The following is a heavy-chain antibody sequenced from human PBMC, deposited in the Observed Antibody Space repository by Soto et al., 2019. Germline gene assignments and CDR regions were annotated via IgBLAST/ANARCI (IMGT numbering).Heavy chain of an antibody. CDR2: ISSSSGTI. CDR3: ARVFDWYFDL. V-gene: IGHV3-48*02. CDR1: GFTFSSFT. Sequence: PGGSLRLSCAASGFTFSSFTMNWVRQAPGKGLEWVSYISSSSGTIYYADSVKGRFTISRDNAKNSLYLQMNSLRDEDTAVYYFARVFDWYFDLWGRGTLVTVS. D-gene: IGHD3-3*01. J-gene: IGHJ2*01.